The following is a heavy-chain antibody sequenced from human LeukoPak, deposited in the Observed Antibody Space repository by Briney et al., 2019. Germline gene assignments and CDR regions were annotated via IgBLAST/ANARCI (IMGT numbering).Heavy chain of an antibody. V-gene: IGHV5-51*01. D-gene: IGHD3-22*01. CDR3: ARLHFYDGSGYSPLGAFDI. CDR1: GYSFTSYW. CDR2: IYPGDSDT. Sequence: GESLKISCQGSGYSFTSYWIGWVRQMPGKSLGWMGTIYPGDSDTRYSPYFQGQVAISADKSNSTACLQGSSLKASETAMYYCARLHFYDGSGYSPLGAFDIWGQGTMVTVSS. J-gene: IGHJ3*02.